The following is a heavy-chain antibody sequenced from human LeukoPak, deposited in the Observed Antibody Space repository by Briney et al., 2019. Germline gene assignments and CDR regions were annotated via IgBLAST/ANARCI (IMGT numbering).Heavy chain of an antibody. CDR2: MNPNSGNA. CDR1: GYTFISYD. V-gene: IGHV1-8*03. CDR3: ARVRSGPFDY. J-gene: IGHJ4*02. Sequence: ASVKVSCKTSGYTFISYDINWVRQATGQGLEWMGWMNPNSGNAGYAQKFQGRLTITRNTSISTAYMELSSLRSEDTAVYYCARVRSGPFDYWGQGTLVTVSS.